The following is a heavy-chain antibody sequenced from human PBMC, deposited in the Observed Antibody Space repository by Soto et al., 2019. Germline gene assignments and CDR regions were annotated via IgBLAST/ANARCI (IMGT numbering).Heavy chain of an antibody. Sequence: QVQLVQSGAEVKKPGASVKVSCKASGYTFTSYGISWVRQAPGQGLEWMGWISAYNGNTNYAQKLQGRVTMTTDTSTSTAYMELRSLRSDDTAVYYCARDAGWIAARPGLYYYYGMDVRGQGTTVTVSS. D-gene: IGHD6-6*01. V-gene: IGHV1-18*04. CDR3: ARDAGWIAARPGLYYYYGMDV. CDR2: ISAYNGNT. J-gene: IGHJ6*02. CDR1: GYTFTSYG.